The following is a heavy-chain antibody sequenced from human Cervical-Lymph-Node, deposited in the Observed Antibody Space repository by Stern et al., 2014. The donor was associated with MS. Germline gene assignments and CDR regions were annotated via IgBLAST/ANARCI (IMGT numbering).Heavy chain of an antibody. D-gene: IGHD1-14*01. V-gene: IGHV4-39*01. CDR1: GGSISSSSYY. J-gene: IGHJ6*02. CDR2: IYYSGST. CDR3: RSEPFYYYYYGMDV. Sequence: QMQLQESGPGLVKPSETLSLTCTVSGGSISSSSYYWGWIRQPPGKGLEWIGSIYYSGSTYYNPSLKSRVTISVDTSKNQFSLKLSSVTAADTAVYYCRSEPFYYYYYGMDVWGQGTTVTVSS.